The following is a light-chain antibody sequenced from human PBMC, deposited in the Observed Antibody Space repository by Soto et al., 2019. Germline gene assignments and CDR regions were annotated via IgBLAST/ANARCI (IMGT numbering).Light chain of an antibody. J-gene: IGKJ1*01. CDR3: QQYKTYPWT. V-gene: IGKV1-5*01. Sequence: DIQMTQSPSTLSASLGDRVSVTFRASQSVSNWLAWYQQKPGIAPNLLIYDASTLESGVPSRFSGSGSGTEFTLTISSLQPDDFATYYCQQYKTYPWTFGQGTKV. CDR1: QSVSNW. CDR2: DAS.